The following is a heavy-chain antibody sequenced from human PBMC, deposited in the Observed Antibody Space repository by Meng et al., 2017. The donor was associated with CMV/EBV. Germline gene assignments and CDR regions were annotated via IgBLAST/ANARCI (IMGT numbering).Heavy chain of an antibody. J-gene: IGHJ4*02. CDR2: ISWNSGSI. D-gene: IGHD2-2*01. Sequence: SLKISCAASGFTFDDYAMHWVRQAPGKGLEWVSGISWNSGSIGYADSVKGRFTISRDNAKNSLYLQMNSLGAEDTALYYCAKDKWRHIVVVPGFDYWGQGTLVTVSS. CDR3: AKDKWRHIVVVPGFDY. CDR1: GFTFDDYA. V-gene: IGHV3-9*01.